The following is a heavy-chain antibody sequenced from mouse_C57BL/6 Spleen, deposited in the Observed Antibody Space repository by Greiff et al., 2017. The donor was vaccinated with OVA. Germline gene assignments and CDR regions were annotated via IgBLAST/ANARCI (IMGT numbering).Heavy chain of an antibody. CDR3: ARTITTVGRFGG. CDR1: GFTFTSYW. Sequence: QVHVKQPGAELVMPGASVKLSCKASGFTFTSYWLHWVKQRPGPGLEWIGEIDPSDSYTNYNQKFKGKSTLTVDKSSSTAYMQLSSLTSKDSAVYYCARTITTVGRFGGWGTGTTVTVSS. J-gene: IGHJ1*03. CDR2: IDPSDSYT. D-gene: IGHD1-1*01. V-gene: IGHV1-69*01.